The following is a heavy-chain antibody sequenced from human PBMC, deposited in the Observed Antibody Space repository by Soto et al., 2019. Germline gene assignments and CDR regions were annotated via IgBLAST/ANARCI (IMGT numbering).Heavy chain of an antibody. Sequence: QVQLVESGGGVVQPGRSLRVSCAASGFTFSNYAMHWVRQAPGKGLEWVAVISYAGSNQFYPDSVKGRFTISRDSSKSTLYLQMNNLRDEDTAVYYCARDRVYYYDSSGYYNFDYWGQGTLVTVSS. CDR3: ARDRVYYYDSSGYYNFDY. CDR1: GFTFSNYA. V-gene: IGHV3-30-3*01. D-gene: IGHD3-22*01. J-gene: IGHJ4*02. CDR2: ISYAGSNQ.